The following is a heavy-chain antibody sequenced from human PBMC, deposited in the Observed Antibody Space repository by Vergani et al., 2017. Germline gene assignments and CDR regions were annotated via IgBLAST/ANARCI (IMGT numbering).Heavy chain of an antibody. CDR3: AGCFRDEGMIYGGTVENWFDP. Sequence: QLQLQESGPGLVKPSETLSLTCTVSGGSITYGAFYWGWIRQSPGKGLEWIGSIYYSENKFYNPSLESRVTLSIDTTKTQFSLKLKSVTAADTAVYYCAGCFRDEGMIYGGTVENWFDPWGQGTLVTVSS. J-gene: IGHJ5*02. CDR1: GGSITYGAFY. V-gene: IGHV4-39*01. CDR2: IYYSENK. D-gene: IGHD3-22*01.